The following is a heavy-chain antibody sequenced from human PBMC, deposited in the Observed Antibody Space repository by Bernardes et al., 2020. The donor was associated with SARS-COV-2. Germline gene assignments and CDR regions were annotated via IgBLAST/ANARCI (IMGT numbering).Heavy chain of an antibody. CDR3: ARVYYDFWSGSFLSPYVPTDV. CDR1: GGSFSGYY. V-gene: IGHV4-34*01. CDR2: INHSGST. D-gene: IGHD3-3*01. J-gene: IGHJ6*02. Sequence: SETLSLTCAVYGGSFSGYYWSWIRQPPGKGLEWIGEINHSGSTNYNPSLKSRVTISIDTSKNQFSLKLSSVTAADSAIYYCARVYYDFWSGSFLSPYVPTDVWGQGTTVTVSS.